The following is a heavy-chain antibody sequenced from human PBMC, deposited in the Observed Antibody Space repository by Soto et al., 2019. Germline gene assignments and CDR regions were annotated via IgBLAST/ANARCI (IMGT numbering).Heavy chain of an antibody. D-gene: IGHD6-19*01. CDR2: IKQDGSEE. CDR3: ARSMGWRDAFDI. J-gene: IGHJ3*02. CDR1: AFTLSSYW. V-gene: IGHV3-7*01. Sequence: GGSLRLSCGASAFTLSSYWMTWVRQAPGKGLEWVANIKQDGSEEYYVDAVKGRFTISRDNAKNSLFLQMNSLRAEDTAVYYCARSMGWRDAFDIWGRGTMVTVSS.